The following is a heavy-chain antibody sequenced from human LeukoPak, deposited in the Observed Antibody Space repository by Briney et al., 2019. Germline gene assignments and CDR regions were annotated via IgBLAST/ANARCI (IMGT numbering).Heavy chain of an antibody. V-gene: IGHV3-43D*04. Sequence: GGSLRLSCAASGFTFGDYAMHWVRQAPGKGLEWVSLISWDGGSTYYADSVKGRFTISRDNSKNSLYLQMNSLRAEDTALYYCAEDSYSSGYYGYDYWGQGTLVTVSS. J-gene: IGHJ4*02. CDR1: GFTFGDYA. CDR3: AEDSYSSGYYGYDY. D-gene: IGHD3-22*01. CDR2: ISWDGGST.